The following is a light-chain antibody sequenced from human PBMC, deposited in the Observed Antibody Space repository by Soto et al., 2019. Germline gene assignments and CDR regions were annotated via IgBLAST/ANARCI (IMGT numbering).Light chain of an antibody. V-gene: IGKV3-20*01. Sequence: EIVLTQSPGTLSFSPGERATLSCRASQSVSSTSLAWYQQKPGQAPRLLIYCASIRATGIPDRFSGSGYRTDFTLTISRLEPEDFAVYYCQQYDNSPPWTFGQGTKVEIK. CDR1: QSVSSTS. J-gene: IGKJ1*01. CDR2: CAS. CDR3: QQYDNSPPWT.